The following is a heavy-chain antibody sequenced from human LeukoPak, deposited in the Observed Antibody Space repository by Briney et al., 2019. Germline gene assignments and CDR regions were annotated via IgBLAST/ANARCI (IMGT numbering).Heavy chain of an antibody. CDR3: AKMSGYSSGWYQH. D-gene: IGHD6-19*01. Sequence: PGRSLRLSCAASGFTFDDYALHWVRQAPGKGVEWVSGISWNSGSIGYADSVKGRFTISRDNAKNSLYLQMNSLRAEDTALYYCAKMSGYSSGWYQHWGQGTLVTVSS. CDR1: GFTFDDYA. J-gene: IGHJ1*01. CDR2: ISWNSGSI. V-gene: IGHV3-9*01.